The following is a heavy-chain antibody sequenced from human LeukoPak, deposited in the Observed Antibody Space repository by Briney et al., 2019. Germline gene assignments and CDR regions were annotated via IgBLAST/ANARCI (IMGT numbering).Heavy chain of an antibody. CDR1: GFTLSDYY. CDR2: ISSSGSTI. V-gene: IGHV3-11*04. CDR3: ARVKACGSAPLDY. D-gene: IGHD6-25*01. Sequence: PGGSLRLSCAASGFTLSDYYMSWIRQAPGKGLEWVSYISSSGSTIFYADSVKGRFTVSRDNAKNSLYLQMNSLRAEDTAVYYCARVKACGSAPLDYWGQGTLVTVSS. J-gene: IGHJ4*02.